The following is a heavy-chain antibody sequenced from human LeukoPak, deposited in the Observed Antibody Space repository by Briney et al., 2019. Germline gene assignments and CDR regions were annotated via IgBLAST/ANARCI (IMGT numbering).Heavy chain of an antibody. J-gene: IGHJ4*02. Sequence: SETLSLTCSVSGGSISASSHYWAWVRQPPGKGLEWIVSMYNSGSTYYNPSLKSRVTIFVDTSKNQFSLKLSSVTAADTAVYYCVKHTHSGYDLSHWGQGTLVTVSS. D-gene: IGHD5-12*01. CDR3: VKHTHSGYDLSH. V-gene: IGHV4-39*01. CDR2: MYNSGST. CDR1: GGSISASSHY.